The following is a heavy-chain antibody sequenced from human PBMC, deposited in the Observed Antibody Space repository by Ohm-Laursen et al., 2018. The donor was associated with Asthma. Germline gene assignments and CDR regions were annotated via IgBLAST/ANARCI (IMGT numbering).Heavy chain of an antibody. CDR3: ARVSYDFWSGYPFDYYYYYGMDV. V-gene: IGHV3-30*03. CDR1: GFTFSSYG. Sequence: SLRLSCAASGFTFSSYGMHWVRQAPGKGLEWVAVISYDGSNRYYADSVKGRFAISRDNSKNTLYLQMNSLRAEDTAVYYCARVSYDFWSGYPFDYYYYYGMDVWGQGTTVTVSS. J-gene: IGHJ6*02. D-gene: IGHD3-3*01. CDR2: ISYDGSNR.